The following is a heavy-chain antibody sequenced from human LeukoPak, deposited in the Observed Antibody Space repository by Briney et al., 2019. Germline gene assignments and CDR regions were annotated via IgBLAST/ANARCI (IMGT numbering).Heavy chain of an antibody. V-gene: IGHV1-18*01. J-gene: IGHJ5*02. CDR1: GYTFTSYG. CDR3: ARDIDLAAAGHRFDP. Sequence: GASVNVSCKASGYTFTSYGISWVRQAPGQGLEWMGWISAYNGNTNYAQKLQGRVTMTTDTSTSTAYMELRSLRSDDTAVYYCARDIDLAAAGHRFDPWGQGTLVTVSS. CDR2: ISAYNGNT. D-gene: IGHD6-13*01.